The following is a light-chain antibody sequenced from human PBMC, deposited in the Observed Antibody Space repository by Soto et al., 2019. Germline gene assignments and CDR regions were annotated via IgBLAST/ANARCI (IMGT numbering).Light chain of an antibody. Sequence: QSVLTQPPSASGTPGQRVTISCSGSSSNIGSNPVQWYQQLPGTAPKLLIYRSNQRPSGVPDRFSGSKSGTSASLAISGLQSEYEADYHCATRDDSLYGPVFGGGTKLTVL. CDR2: RSN. V-gene: IGLV1-44*01. J-gene: IGLJ3*02. CDR3: ATRDDSLYGPV. CDR1: SSNIGSNP.